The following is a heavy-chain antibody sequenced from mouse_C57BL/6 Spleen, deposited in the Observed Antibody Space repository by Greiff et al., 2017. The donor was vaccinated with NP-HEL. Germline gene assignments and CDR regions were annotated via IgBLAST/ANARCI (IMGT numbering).Heavy chain of an antibody. D-gene: IGHD2-4*01. V-gene: IGHV1-26*01. CDR3: ARSDYDYGAWFAY. CDR2: INPNNGGT. CDR1: GYTFTDYY. J-gene: IGHJ3*01. Sequence: EVQLQQSGPELVKPGASVKISCKASGYTFTDYYMNWVKQSHGKSLEWIGDINPNNGGTSYNQKFKGKATLTVDKSSSTAYMELRSLTSEDSAVYYCARSDYDYGAWFAYWGQGTLVTVSA.